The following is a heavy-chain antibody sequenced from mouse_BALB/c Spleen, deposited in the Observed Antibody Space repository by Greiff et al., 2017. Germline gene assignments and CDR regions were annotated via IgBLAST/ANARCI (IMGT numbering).Heavy chain of an antibody. Sequence: VQLQQSGAELAKPGASVKMSCKASGYTFTSYWMHWVKQRPGQGLEWIGYINPSTGYTEYNQKFKDKATLTADKSSSTAYMQLSSLTSEDSAVYYCAYGNYAFAYWGQGTLVTVSA. V-gene: IGHV1-7*01. D-gene: IGHD2-1*01. J-gene: IGHJ3*01. CDR3: AYGNYAFAY. CDR2: INPSTGYT. CDR1: GYTFTSYW.